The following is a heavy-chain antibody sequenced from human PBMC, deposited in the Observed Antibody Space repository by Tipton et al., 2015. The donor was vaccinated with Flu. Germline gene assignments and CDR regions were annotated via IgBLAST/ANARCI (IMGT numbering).Heavy chain of an antibody. CDR3: ASLTSGAGEDWFDP. CDR1: GDSISSDKW. J-gene: IGHJ5*02. CDR2: IYHSGST. D-gene: IGHD3-10*01. V-gene: IGHV4-4*02. Sequence: TLSLTCAVSGDSISSDKWWSWVRQPPGKGLEWIGQIYHSGSTNYNPSLRSRVAISVDESKNQFSLALASVTAADTAVYYCASLTSGAGEDWFDPWGQGTLVTVSS.